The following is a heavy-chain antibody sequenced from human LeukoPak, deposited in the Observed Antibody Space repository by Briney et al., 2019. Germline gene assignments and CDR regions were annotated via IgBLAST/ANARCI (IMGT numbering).Heavy chain of an antibody. V-gene: IGHV3-23*01. D-gene: IGHD1-14*01. CDR3: ARKDSGHNPFDF. J-gene: IGHJ4*02. CDR1: GFTFSSYA. CDR2: ISSSGFDT. Sequence: GGSLRLSCAASGFTFSSYAMSWVRQAPGKGLEWVSGISSSGFDTPYADSVKGRFTVSRDNSRNTLHLQMNSLRVEDTAIYYCARKDSGHNPFDFWGQGTLVTVSS.